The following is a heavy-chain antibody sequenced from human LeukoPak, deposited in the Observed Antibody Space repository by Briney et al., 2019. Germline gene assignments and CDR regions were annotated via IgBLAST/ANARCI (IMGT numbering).Heavy chain of an antibody. D-gene: IGHD4-17*01. Sequence: GSLRLSRAAFGFTFRNYRMNWVRQAPGKGLEWVSSISSSSSYIYYADSVKGRFTISRDNAKNSLYLQMNSLRAEDTAVYYCAREGDYGDYWGQGTLVTVSS. J-gene: IGHJ4*02. CDR1: GFTFRNYR. CDR3: AREGDYGDY. V-gene: IGHV3-21*01. CDR2: ISSSSSYI.